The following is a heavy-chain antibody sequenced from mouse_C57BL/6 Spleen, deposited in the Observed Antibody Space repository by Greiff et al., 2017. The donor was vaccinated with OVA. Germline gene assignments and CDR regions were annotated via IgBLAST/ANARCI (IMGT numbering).Heavy chain of an antibody. CDR1: GFNITDYY. V-gene: IGHV14-1*01. CDR3: TTGYEDYAMDY. J-gene: IGHJ4*01. D-gene: IGHD2-2*01. CDR2: IDPEDGDT. Sequence: EVQLQQSGAELVRPGASVKLSCTASGFNITDYYMHWVKQRPEQGLEWIGRIDPEDGDTEYAPKFQGKATMTADTSSNTAYLQLSSLTSEDTAVYYCTTGYEDYAMDYWGQGTSVTVSS.